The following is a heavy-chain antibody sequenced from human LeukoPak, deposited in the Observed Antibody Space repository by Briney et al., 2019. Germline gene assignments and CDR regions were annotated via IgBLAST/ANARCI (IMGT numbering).Heavy chain of an antibody. V-gene: IGHV3-21*04. D-gene: IGHD3-10*01. Sequence: GGSLRLSCAASGFTFSSYSMTWVRQAPGKGLEWVSYISSSSNYIYYAHSLKGRFTFSRDNAKNSLYLQMNSLRAEETAVYYCAREITMVRGAHFDYWGQGTLVTVSS. CDR1: GFTFSSYS. CDR3: AREITMVRGAHFDY. J-gene: IGHJ4*02. CDR2: ISSSSNYI.